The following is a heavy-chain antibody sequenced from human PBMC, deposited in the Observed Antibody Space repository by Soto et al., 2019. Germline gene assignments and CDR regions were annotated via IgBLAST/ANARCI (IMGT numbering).Heavy chain of an antibody. V-gene: IGHV4-59*01. CDR1: GGSISSYY. CDR2: IYYSGST. CDR3: ARVNDFWSGYYSYYYYMDV. Sequence: SETLSLTCTVSGGSISSYYWSWIRQPPGKGLEWIGYIYYSGSTNYNPSLKSRVTISVDTSKNQFSLKLSSVTAADTAVYYCARVNDFWSGYYSYYYYMDVWGKGTTVTVSS. D-gene: IGHD3-3*01. J-gene: IGHJ6*03.